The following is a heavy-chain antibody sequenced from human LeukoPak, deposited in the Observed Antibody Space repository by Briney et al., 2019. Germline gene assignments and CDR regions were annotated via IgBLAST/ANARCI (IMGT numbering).Heavy chain of an antibody. CDR1: GDSVSSNSAA. V-gene: IGHV6-1*01. CDR3: ARAISGSLDY. J-gene: IGHJ4*02. D-gene: IGHD1-26*01. Sequence: SQTLSLTCAISGDSVSSNSAAWNWIRRSPSRGLEWLGRTYYRSKWYTDYTMSVKSQITINPDTSKNQVSLQLNSVTPEDTAVYYCARAISGSLDYWGQGTLVTVSP. CDR2: TYYRSKWYT.